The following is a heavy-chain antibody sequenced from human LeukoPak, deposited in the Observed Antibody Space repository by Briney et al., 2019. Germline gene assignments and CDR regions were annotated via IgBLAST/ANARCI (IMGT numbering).Heavy chain of an antibody. CDR3: ARLSTQLELDY. D-gene: IGHD1-1*01. J-gene: IGHJ3*01. Sequence: SETLSLTCTVSGGSISSSSYYWGWIRQPPGKGLEWIGSIYYSGSTYYNPSLKSRVTISVDTSKNQFSLKLSSVTAADTAVYYCARLSTQLELDYWGQGTMVTVSS. V-gene: IGHV4-39*01. CDR2: IYYSGST. CDR1: GGSISSSSYY.